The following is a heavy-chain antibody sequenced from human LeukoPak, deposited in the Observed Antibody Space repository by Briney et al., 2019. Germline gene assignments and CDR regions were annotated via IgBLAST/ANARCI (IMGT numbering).Heavy chain of an antibody. CDR1: GGTFSSYA. Sequence: SVKVSCKASGGTFSSYAISWVRQAPGQGLEWMGGIIPIFGTANYAQKFQGRVTITADESTSTAYMELRSLRSDDTAVYYCARWTIAAAGTSNWFDPWGQGTLVTVSS. D-gene: IGHD6-13*01. J-gene: IGHJ5*02. CDR3: ARWTIAAAGTSNWFDP. V-gene: IGHV1-69*13. CDR2: IIPIFGTA.